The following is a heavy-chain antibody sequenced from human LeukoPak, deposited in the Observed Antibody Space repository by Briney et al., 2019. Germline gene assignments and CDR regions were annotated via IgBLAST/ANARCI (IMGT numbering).Heavy chain of an antibody. J-gene: IGHJ4*02. CDR2: ISGGGRT. Sequence: GGSLRLSCAASGCTFTDFAMNWVRQAPAKGLEWVSSISGGGRTYYADSVRGRFTISRDNSKNTLYLEMKSLRAEDTALYYCAKARGFMAVVSSHYWGEGVRVSVPS. D-gene: IGHD6-19*01. CDR3: AKARGFMAVVSSHY. CDR1: GCTFTDFA. V-gene: IGHV3-23*01.